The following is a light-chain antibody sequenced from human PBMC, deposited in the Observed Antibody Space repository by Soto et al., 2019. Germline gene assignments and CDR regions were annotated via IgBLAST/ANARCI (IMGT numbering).Light chain of an antibody. V-gene: IGKV1-39*01. CDR3: LQTYSGHHT. J-gene: IGKJ2*01. CDR1: QSISTS. Sequence: DIQMAQSPYSLSASVGGRVTITCRASQSISTSLNWYQQKSGKAPHLLVYAASSLQSGVPSRFSGSGSGTDFTLTISSLQPEDSATDYCLQTYSGHHTFGQGTEVEIK. CDR2: AAS.